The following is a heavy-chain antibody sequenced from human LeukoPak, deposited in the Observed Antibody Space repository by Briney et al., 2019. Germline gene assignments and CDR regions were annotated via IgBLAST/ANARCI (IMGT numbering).Heavy chain of an antibody. D-gene: IGHD3-22*01. V-gene: IGHV4-4*07. CDR1: GGSISSYY. J-gene: IGHJ6*02. CDR3: ARDLRSHSSGYYYPRSYYYYGMDV. Sequence: SETLSLTCTVSGGSISSYYWSWIRQPAGKGLEWIGRIYTSGSTSYNPSLKSRVTMSVDTSKNQFSLKLSSVTAADTAVYYCARDLRSHSSGYYYPRSYYYYGMDVWGQGTTVTVSS. CDR2: IYTSGST.